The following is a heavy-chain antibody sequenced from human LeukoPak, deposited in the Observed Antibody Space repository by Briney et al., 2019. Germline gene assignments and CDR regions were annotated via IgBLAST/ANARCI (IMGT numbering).Heavy chain of an antibody. CDR1: GFIFSTYW. CDR2: IKEDGSEK. CDR3: ARGLNTSPGVDY. D-gene: IGHD1/OR15-1a*01. V-gene: IGHV3-7*01. J-gene: IGHJ4*02. Sequence: GGSLRLSCSASGFIFSTYWMNWVRQAPGKGLEWVANIKEDGSEKDYADSVKGRFTISRDNAKNSVFLQMNSLRDEDTAVYYCARGLNTSPGVDYWGQGTLVTVSS.